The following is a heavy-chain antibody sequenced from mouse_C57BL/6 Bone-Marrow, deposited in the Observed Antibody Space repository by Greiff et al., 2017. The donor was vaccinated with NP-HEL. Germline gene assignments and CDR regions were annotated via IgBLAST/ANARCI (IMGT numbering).Heavy chain of an antibody. CDR1: GFTFSDYY. V-gene: IGHV5-12*01. D-gene: IGHD2-5*01. Sequence: EVHLVESGGGLVQPGGSLKLSCAASGFTFSDYYMYWVRQTPEKRLEWVAYISNGGGSTYYPDTVKGRFTISRDNAKNTLYLQMSRLKSEDTAMYYCARPAYYSNPYYAMDYWGQGTSVTVSS. J-gene: IGHJ4*01. CDR2: ISNGGGST. CDR3: ARPAYYSNPYYAMDY.